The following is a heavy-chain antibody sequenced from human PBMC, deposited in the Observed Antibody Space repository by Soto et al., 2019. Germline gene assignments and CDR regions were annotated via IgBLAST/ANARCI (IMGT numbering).Heavy chain of an antibody. D-gene: IGHD6-19*01. CDR2: ISGSGSTV. V-gene: IGHV3-48*03. CDR1: GFSISNYE. CDR3: ARNPSGQWVVPLYCDL. Sequence: PGGSLRLSCVASGFSISNYEMNWVRQAPGKGLEWVSYISGSGSTVYYADSVKGRSTISRDNAKNSVYLQINTLRVEDTAIYYCARNPSGQWVVPLYCDLWGQGTLVTVSS. J-gene: IGHJ4*02.